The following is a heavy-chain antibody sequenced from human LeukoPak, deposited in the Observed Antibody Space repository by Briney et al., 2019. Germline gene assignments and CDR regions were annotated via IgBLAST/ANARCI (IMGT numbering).Heavy chain of an antibody. CDR1: GFTFSGYS. D-gene: IGHD6-19*01. V-gene: IGHV3-74*01. CDR2: INTDGSST. J-gene: IGHJ4*02. Sequence: GGSLRLSCAASGFTFSGYSMHWVRQAPGKGLVWVSRINTDGSSTSYADSVKGRFTISRDNAKNTLYLQMNSLRAEDTAVCYCARASVAGSFDYWGQGTLVTVSS. CDR3: ARASVAGSFDY.